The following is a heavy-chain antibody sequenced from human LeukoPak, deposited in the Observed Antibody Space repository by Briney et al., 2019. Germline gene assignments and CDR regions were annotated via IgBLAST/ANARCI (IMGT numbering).Heavy chain of an antibody. V-gene: IGHV4-34*01. CDR1: GGSISSYY. J-gene: IGHJ4*02. D-gene: IGHD4-11*01. Sequence: PSETLSLTCTVSGGSISSYYWSWIRQPPGKGLEWIGEINHSARTYYNPSLKSRVTISIDTSKNQFSLKLNSVTAADTAVYYCARGRLTVYSSLLFDCWGQGALVTVSS. CDR2: INHSART. CDR3: ARGRLTVYSSLLFDC.